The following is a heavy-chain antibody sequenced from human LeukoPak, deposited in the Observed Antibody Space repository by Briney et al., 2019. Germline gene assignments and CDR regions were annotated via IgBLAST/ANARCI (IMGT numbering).Heavy chain of an antibody. CDR3: ARMALTLAWFDP. V-gene: IGHV1-18*04. J-gene: IGHJ5*02. D-gene: IGHD3-9*01. CDR1: GYTFTSYG. Sequence: ASVKVSCKASGYTFTSYGMSWVRQAPGQGLEWMGWIGAYNGNTNYAQKLQGRVTMTTDTPTSTAYMELRSLRSDDTAVYYCARMALTLAWFDPWGQGTLVTVSS. CDR2: IGAYNGNT.